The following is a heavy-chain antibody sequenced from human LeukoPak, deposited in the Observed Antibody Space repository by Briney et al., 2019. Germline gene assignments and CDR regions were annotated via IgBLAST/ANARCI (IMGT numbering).Heavy chain of an antibody. J-gene: IGHJ5*02. CDR3: ARDQAQFGP. CDR1: GFTLSDYY. V-gene: IGHV3-11*01. CDR2: ISSSGSTI. Sequence: PGGSLRLSCAASGFTLSDYYMSWIRQAPRSGLEWVSYISSSGSTIYYADSVKGRFTISRDSAKNSLYLQMNDLRAEDTAMYYCARDQAQFGPWGQGTLVTVSS.